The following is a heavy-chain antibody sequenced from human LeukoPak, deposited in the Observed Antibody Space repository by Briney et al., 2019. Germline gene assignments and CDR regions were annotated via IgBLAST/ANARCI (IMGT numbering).Heavy chain of an antibody. CDR3: VRDWGGPDDC. CDR2: INQNGSEK. J-gene: IGHJ4*02. D-gene: IGHD3-16*01. V-gene: IGHV3-7*01. Sequence: PGGSLRLSCVASGFSFTTSWMSWVRQAPGEGLEWVANINQNGSEKYSVDSVKGRFIISRDDAKNSLYLQMNSLRAEDTAIYYCVRDWGGPDDCWGQGTLVTVSS. CDR1: GFSFTTSW.